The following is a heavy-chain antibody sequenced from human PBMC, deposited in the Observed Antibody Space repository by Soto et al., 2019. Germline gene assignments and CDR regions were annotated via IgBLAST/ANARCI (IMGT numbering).Heavy chain of an antibody. CDR2: ISYDGSNK. CDR3: ARGGRNIVVVVAATLRPHDY. CDR1: GFTFSSYA. V-gene: IGHV3-30-3*01. J-gene: IGHJ4*02. D-gene: IGHD2-15*01. Sequence: QVQLVESGGGVVQPGRSLRLSCAASGFTFSSYAMHWVRQAPGKGLEWVAVISYDGSNKYYADSVKGRFTISRDNSKNTLYLQMNSLRAEYTAVYYCARGGRNIVVVVAATLRPHDYWGQGTLVTVSS.